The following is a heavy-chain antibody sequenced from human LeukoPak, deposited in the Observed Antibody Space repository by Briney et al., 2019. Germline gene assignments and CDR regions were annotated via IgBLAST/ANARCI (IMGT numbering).Heavy chain of an antibody. CDR3: ARDGGTYSSSWYAWFDY. V-gene: IGHV3-21*01. Sequence: TGGSLRLSCAASRFTFSSYGMHWVRQAPGKGLEWVSSISSSSSYIYYADSVKGRFTISRDNAKNSLYLQMNSLRAEDTAVYYCARDGGTYSSSWYAWFDYWGQGTLVTVSS. CDR1: RFTFSSYG. CDR2: ISSSSSYI. D-gene: IGHD6-13*01. J-gene: IGHJ4*02.